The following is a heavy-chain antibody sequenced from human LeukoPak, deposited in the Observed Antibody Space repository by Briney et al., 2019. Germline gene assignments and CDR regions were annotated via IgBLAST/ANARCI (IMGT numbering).Heavy chain of an antibody. Sequence: SETLSLTCAVYGGSFNHYYWSWIRQSPGKGLEWIGEINHTGGTSYNPSLKSRVTISVDTSKNQFSLKLTSVTAEDTAVYYCARGLTRGYTYGPPGYWGQGTLVAVSS. CDR1: GGSFNHYY. J-gene: IGHJ4*02. V-gene: IGHV4-34*01. CDR3: ARGLTRGYTYGPPGY. D-gene: IGHD2-8*01. CDR2: INHTGGT.